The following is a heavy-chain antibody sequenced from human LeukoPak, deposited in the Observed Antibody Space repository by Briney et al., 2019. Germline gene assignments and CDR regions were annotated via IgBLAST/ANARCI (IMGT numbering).Heavy chain of an antibody. Sequence: GGSLRLSCAASGFTFSSYWMHWVRQAPGKGLVWVSRINGDGSSTSYADSVKGRFTISRDNAKNTLYLQMNSLRAEDTAVYYCARAGYSGYERDYYGMDVWGKGTTVTVSS. V-gene: IGHV3-74*01. CDR1: GFTFSSYW. CDR3: ARAGYSGYERDYYGMDV. D-gene: IGHD5-12*01. J-gene: IGHJ6*04. CDR2: INGDGSST.